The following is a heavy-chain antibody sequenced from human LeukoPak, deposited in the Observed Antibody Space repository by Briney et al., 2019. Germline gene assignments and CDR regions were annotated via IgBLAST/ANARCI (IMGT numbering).Heavy chain of an antibody. Sequence: GGSLRLSCAASGFAFSTYTMNWVRQAPGKGLEWISCINSASSDIYYADSVWGRFTISRDNAKNSLYLQMNSLRAEDTGVYYCARDGYPLGSYAPPFDYWGQGILVTVSS. CDR1: GFAFSTYT. CDR2: INSASSDI. CDR3: ARDGYPLGSYAPPFDY. D-gene: IGHD3-16*01. V-gene: IGHV3-21*01. J-gene: IGHJ4*02.